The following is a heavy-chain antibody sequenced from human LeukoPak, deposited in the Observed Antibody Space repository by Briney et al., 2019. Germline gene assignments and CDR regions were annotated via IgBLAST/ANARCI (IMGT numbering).Heavy chain of an antibody. J-gene: IGHJ5*02. CDR3: TREDCDNVRCYGASDA. V-gene: IGHV3-69-1*02. Sequence: GGSLRLSCGASGFTFSSYSMSWIRQAPGKGLEWVSTISGGNHIYYAESVKGRFTISRDNARNSLSLLMNDLRAEDTAVYYCTREDCDNVRCYGASDAWGQGTLVTVSS. D-gene: IGHD2-2*01. CDR1: GFTFSSYS. CDR2: ISGGNHI.